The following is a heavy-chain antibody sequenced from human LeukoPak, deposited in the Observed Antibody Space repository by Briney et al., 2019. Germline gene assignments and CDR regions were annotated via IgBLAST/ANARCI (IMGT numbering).Heavy chain of an antibody. J-gene: IGHJ4*02. Sequence: SETLSLTCTVSGGSISSSYWSWIRQPPGKGLEWIASVYDSETTKYNPSLRSRATISSDTSKNQFSLKLSSVTAADTAVYYCARQAYSSGWYTAAYWGQGTLVTVSS. V-gene: IGHV4-59*08. D-gene: IGHD6-19*01. CDR2: VYDSETT. CDR3: ARQAYSSGWYTAAY. CDR1: GGSISSSY.